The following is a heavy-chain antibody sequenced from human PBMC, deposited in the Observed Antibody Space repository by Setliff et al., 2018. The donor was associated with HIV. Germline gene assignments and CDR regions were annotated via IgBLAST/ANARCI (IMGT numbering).Heavy chain of an antibody. CDR2: IIPIFGTA. CDR3: ARVGYYDSSGYGGAFDI. J-gene: IGHJ3*02. CDR1: GGTFSSYA. V-gene: IGHV1-69*05. D-gene: IGHD3-22*01. Sequence: SVKVSCKASGGTFSSYAISWVRQAPGQGLEWMGGIIPIFGTANYAQKFQGRVTITTDESTSTAYMELSSLRSEDTAVYYCARVGYYDSSGYGGAFDIWGQGTMVT.